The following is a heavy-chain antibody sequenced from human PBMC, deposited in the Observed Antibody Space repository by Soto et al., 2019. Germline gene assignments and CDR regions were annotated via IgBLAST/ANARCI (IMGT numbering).Heavy chain of an antibody. J-gene: IGHJ5*02. Sequence: SETLSLTCTVSGGSISSGGYYWSWIRQHPGKGLEWIGYIYYSGSTYYNPSLKSRVTISVDTSKNQFSLKLSSVTAADTAVYYCARFDGGSGRFFPPSWFDPWGQGTLVTVSS. CDR2: IYYSGST. D-gene: IGHD3-10*01. CDR1: GGSISSGGYY. CDR3: ARFDGGSGRFFPPSWFDP. V-gene: IGHV4-31*03.